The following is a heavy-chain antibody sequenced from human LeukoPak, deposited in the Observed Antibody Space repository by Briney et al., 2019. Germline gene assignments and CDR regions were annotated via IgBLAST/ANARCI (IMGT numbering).Heavy chain of an antibody. V-gene: IGHV3-30*18. Sequence: PGGSLRLSCAASGFPFSSYGMHWVRQAPGKGLEWVAAISYNGTNKYYADSVKGRFTISRDNSRNTLNLQMNSLRGEDTAVYHCAKDGYDGSSAYIDNWGQGTLVIASS. CDR3: AKDGYDGSSAYIDN. CDR2: ISYNGTNK. J-gene: IGHJ4*02. D-gene: IGHD5-12*01. CDR1: GFPFSSYG.